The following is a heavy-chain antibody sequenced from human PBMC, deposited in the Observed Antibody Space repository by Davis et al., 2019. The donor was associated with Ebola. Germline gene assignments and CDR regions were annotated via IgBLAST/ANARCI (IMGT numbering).Heavy chain of an antibody. D-gene: IGHD1-26*01. V-gene: IGHV3-30*02. J-gene: IGHJ6*02. Sequence: GESLKISCAASGFTFSSYGIHWVRQAPGKGLEWVAFIQYDGSNKYYADSVKGRFTISRDNSKNTVYLQMNSLKAEDTAMYCCARHGAEWEPSGYQYGMDVWGQGTTVTLSS. CDR1: GFTFSSYG. CDR2: IQYDGSNK. CDR3: ARHGAEWEPSGYQYGMDV.